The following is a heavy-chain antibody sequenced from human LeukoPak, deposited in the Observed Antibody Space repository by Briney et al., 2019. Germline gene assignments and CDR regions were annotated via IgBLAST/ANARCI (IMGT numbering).Heavy chain of an antibody. CDR2: IYYSGST. D-gene: IGHD3-22*01. CDR1: VGSLSRYY. CDR3: ARGTMIEGDAFDI. J-gene: IGHJ3*02. V-gene: IGHV4-59*01. Sequence: SETLSLTCTVSVGSLSRYYWSWIRRPPGKGLEWIGYIYYSGSTNFKPSLKIRVTISVDTSKNQFSLKLSSVTAADTGVYYCARGTMIEGDAFDIWGQGTMVTVSS.